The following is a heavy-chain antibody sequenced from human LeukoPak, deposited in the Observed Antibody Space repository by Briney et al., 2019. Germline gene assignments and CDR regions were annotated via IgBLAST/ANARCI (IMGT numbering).Heavy chain of an antibody. J-gene: IGHJ6*03. CDR3: AMNYYYYYYMDV. Sequence: GGSLRLSCAASGFTVSDSYMNWVRQAPGKGLEWVSAIYSDGTTYYADSVKGRFTISGDNSKNTLYLQMHSLRAEDTAIYYYAMNYYYYYYMDVWGKGTTVTISS. CDR2: IYSDGTT. CDR1: GFTVSDSY. V-gene: IGHV3-53*01.